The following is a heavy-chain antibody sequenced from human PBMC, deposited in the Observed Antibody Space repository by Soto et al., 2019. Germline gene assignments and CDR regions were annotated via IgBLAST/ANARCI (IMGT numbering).Heavy chain of an antibody. CDR3: TTWLTAQFDD. CDR1: GFTFSSYT. Sequence: GGSLRLSCAASGFTFSSYTLNWVRRAPGKGLEWVATSSDRRTGNTHYSDSVRGRFTLSRDYSRNILFLQMDSLRADDTALYYCTTWLTAQFDDWGRGTQVTGSS. D-gene: IGHD2-21*02. V-gene: IGHV3-23*01. CDR2: SSDRRTGNT. J-gene: IGHJ4*02.